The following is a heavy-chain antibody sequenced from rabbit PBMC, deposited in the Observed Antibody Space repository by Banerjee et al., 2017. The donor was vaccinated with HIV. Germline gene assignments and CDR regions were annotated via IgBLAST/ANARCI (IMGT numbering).Heavy chain of an antibody. J-gene: IGHJ4*01. Sequence: QEQLEESGGDLVKPEGSLTLTCTASGFSFSSSYWICWVRQAPGKGLEWIACIYTGSSGNTYYASWAKGRFTITRSTSLNAVTLQLTSLTAADTATYFCARGDYYGAEYFNLWGQGTLVTVS. V-gene: IGHV1S45*01. CDR3: ARGDYYGAEYFNL. D-gene: IGHD1-1*01. CDR2: IYTGSSGNT. CDR1: GFSFSSSYW.